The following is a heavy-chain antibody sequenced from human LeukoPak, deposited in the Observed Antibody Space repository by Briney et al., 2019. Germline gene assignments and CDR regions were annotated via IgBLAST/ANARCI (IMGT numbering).Heavy chain of an antibody. J-gene: IGHJ2*01. CDR2: ISSSSSRT. CDR3: AKRGSTYLNWYFDL. CDR1: GFTFSSSA. Sequence: GGSLRLSCAASGFTFSSSAMSWVRQARGKGLEWGSGISSSSSRTYYAESVKGRFTISRDNSQNTLFLQMSSLRAEDTAVYYCAKRGSTYLNWYFDLWGRGSLVTVSS. D-gene: IGHD2/OR15-2a*01. V-gene: IGHV3-23*01.